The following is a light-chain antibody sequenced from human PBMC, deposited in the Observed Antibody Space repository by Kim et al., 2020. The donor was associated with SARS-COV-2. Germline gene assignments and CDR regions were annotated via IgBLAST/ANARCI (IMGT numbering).Light chain of an antibody. CDR2: DVT. CDR1: SRDDGGHNY. Sequence: QSALTQPASVSGSPGQSITISCTGTSRDDGGHNYVSWYQQHPGKAPKVIIYDVTNRPSGVSNRFSGSKSANTASLTIPGVQAEDEADYYCSSYTDKTTRWLFGGGTQLTVL. CDR3: SSYTDKTTRWL. V-gene: IGLV2-14*03. J-gene: IGLJ3*02.